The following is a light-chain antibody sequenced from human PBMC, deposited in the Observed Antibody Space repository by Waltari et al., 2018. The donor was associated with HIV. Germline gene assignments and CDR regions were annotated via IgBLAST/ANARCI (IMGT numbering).Light chain of an antibody. CDR3: NSYTGTRKM. Sequence: QSALTQPPSASGSPGQSVTISCTGVSSATGPYKYVSWYHQHPGKVPKLIIYENMKRPSGVPDRFSGSKSGDTASLTVSGLQAEDEADYYCNSYTGTRKMFGGGTKLTVL. CDR2: ENM. CDR1: SSATGPYKY. V-gene: IGLV2-8*01. J-gene: IGLJ3*02.